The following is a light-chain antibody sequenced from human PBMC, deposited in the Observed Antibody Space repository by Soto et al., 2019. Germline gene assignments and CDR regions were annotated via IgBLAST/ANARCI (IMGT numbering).Light chain of an antibody. CDR3: SSYSGSNNVL. CDR1: SNDVGGYNY. V-gene: IGLV2-8*01. Sequence: QSALTQPPSASGSPGQSVTISCTGTSNDVGGYNYVSWYQQHPGKAPKVLISDVTERPSGVPDRFSGSKSGNTASLTVSGLKAEDEADYYCSSYSGSNNVLFGGGTKLTVL. J-gene: IGLJ2*01. CDR2: DVT.